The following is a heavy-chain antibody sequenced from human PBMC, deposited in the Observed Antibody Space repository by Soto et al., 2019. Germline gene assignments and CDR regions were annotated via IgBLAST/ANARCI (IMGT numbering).Heavy chain of an antibody. Sequence: QVQLVQSGAEVRTPGASVKVSCKASGYTFTSYDINWVRQATGQGPEWMGWMNPDSGNTGYVQKFQGRVTMTRNTAIITAYLEVSSLISEDTAVYYCARSVGVANVNLDYWGQGTLVTVSS. CDR3: ARSVGVANVNLDY. D-gene: IGHD2-21*01. V-gene: IGHV1-8*01. CDR1: GYTFTSYD. J-gene: IGHJ4*02. CDR2: MNPDSGNT.